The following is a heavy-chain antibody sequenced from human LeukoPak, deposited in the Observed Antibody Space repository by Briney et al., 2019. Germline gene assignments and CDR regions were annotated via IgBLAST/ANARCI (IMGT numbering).Heavy chain of an antibody. Sequence: GGSPRLSCAASGFTFSSYSMNWVRQAPGKGLEWVSSISSSSSYIYYADSVKGRFTISRDNAKNSLYLQMNSLRAEDTAVYYCVRGMGTDYYYYYGMDVWGQGTTVTVSS. D-gene: IGHD2-21*02. CDR1: GFTFSSYS. CDR2: ISSSSSYI. CDR3: VRGMGTDYYYYYGMDV. J-gene: IGHJ6*02. V-gene: IGHV3-21*01.